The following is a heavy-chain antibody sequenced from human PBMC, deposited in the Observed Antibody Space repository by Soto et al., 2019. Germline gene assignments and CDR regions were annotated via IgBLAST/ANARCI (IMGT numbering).Heavy chain of an antibody. CDR3: ARDRHTAMASYGMDV. Sequence: ASVKVSCKASGYTFTSYYMHWVRQAPGQGLEWMGIINPSGGSTSYAQKFQGRVTMTRDESTSTAYMELSSLRSEDTAVYYCARDRHTAMASYGMDVWGQGTTVTVSS. J-gene: IGHJ6*02. V-gene: IGHV1-46*01. D-gene: IGHD5-18*01. CDR2: INPSGGST. CDR1: GYTFTSYY.